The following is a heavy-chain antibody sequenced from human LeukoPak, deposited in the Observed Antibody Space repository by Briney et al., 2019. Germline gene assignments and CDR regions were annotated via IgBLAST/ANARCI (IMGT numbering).Heavy chain of an antibody. CDR1: GFTFGSYE. V-gene: IGHV3-48*03. Sequence: GGSLRLSCAASGFTFGSYEMNWVRQAPGKGLEWVSYISSSGSTIYYADSVKGRFTISRDNAKNSLYLQMNSLRAEDTAVYYCARDMNGGGYYFDYWGQGTLVTVSS. D-gene: IGHD3-16*01. CDR2: ISSSGSTI. CDR3: ARDMNGGGYYFDY. J-gene: IGHJ4*02.